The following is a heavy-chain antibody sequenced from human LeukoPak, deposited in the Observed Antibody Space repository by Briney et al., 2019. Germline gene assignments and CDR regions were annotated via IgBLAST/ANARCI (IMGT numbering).Heavy chain of an antibody. J-gene: IGHJ4*02. CDR3: ASSFYGSGSYSFDY. CDR1: GFTFSSYS. CDR2: ISSSSSYI. D-gene: IGHD3-10*01. V-gene: IGHV3-21*01. Sequence: GSLRLSCAASGFTFSSYSMNWVRQAPGKGLEWVSSISSSSSYIYYADSVKGRFTISRDNAKNSLYLQMNSLRAEDTAVYYCASSFYGSGSYSFDYWGQGTLVTVSS.